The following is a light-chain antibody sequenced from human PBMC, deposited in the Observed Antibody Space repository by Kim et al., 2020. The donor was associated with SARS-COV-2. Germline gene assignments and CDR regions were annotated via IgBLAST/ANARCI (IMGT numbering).Light chain of an antibody. V-gene: IGLV3-19*01. Sequence: SSELTQDPAVSVALGQTVRITCQGDSLRSYYATWYQQKPGQAPIVVIYVKNNRPSGIPDRFSGSSSGNTASLTITGTQAGDDADYYSNSRDSTDNVVFGG. CDR1: SLRSYY. CDR3: NSRDSTDNVV. J-gene: IGLJ2*01. CDR2: VKN.